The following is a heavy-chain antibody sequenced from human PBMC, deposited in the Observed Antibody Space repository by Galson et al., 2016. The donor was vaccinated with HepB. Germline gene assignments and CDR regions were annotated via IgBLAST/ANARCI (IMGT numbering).Heavy chain of an antibody. V-gene: IGHV1-46*01. J-gene: IGHJ6*03. CDR2: INPSGGST. D-gene: IGHD4-17*01. CDR1: GYTFTSYY. Sequence: SVKVSCKASGYTFTSYYMHWVRQAPGQGLEWMGKINPSGGSTRYAQKFQGRVTMTRDTSTSTVYMELSSLRAEDTAVYYCSRGTVTPFYYYSFYMHVWGTGTTVTVSS. CDR3: SRGTVTPFYYYSFYMHV.